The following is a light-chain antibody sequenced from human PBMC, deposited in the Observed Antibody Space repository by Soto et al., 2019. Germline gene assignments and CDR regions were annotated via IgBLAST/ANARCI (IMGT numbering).Light chain of an antibody. CDR1: QSISSY. J-gene: IGKJ5*01. CDR2: DAS. V-gene: IGKV3-11*01. CDR3: QQYNNWPPIT. Sequence: EIVLKQSPATLSLSPVERATLSWRGSQSISSYLAWYQQKPGQAPRLLMYDASNRATGIPARFSGSGSGTEFTLSISGLQSEDSAVYYCQQYNNWPPITFGKGQRREIK.